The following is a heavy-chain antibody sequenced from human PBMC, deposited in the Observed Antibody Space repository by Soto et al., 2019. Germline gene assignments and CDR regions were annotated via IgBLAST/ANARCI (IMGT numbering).Heavy chain of an antibody. CDR1: GYTFTSYA. D-gene: IGHD3-22*01. J-gene: IGHJ4*02. CDR3: ARTYYDSSGYYRPARY. V-gene: IGHV1-3*01. CDR2: INAGNGNT. Sequence: ASGKVSCKASGYTFTSYAMHWVRQAPGQRLEWMGWINAGNGNTKYSQKFQGRVTITADESTSTAYMELSSLRSEDTAVYYCARTYYDSSGYYRPARYWGQGTLVTVSS.